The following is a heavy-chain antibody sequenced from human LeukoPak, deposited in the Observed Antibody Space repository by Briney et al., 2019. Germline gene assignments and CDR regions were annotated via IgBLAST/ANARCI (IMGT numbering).Heavy chain of an antibody. V-gene: IGHV4-59*01. Sequence: PSETLSLTCTVSGGSINSYCWSWIRQPPGQGLEWVGYVSYSGSTNYNPSLKSRVTISVDTSKNQFSLKLSSVTAADTAVFYCARGQRVYGSAGYFDYWGQGALVTVSS. CDR1: GGSINSYC. J-gene: IGHJ4*02. CDR3: ARGQRVYGSAGYFDY. CDR2: VSYSGST. D-gene: IGHD3-10*01.